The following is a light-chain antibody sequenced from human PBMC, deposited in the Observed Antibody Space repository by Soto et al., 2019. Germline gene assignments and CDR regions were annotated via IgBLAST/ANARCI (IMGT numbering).Light chain of an antibody. Sequence: EIVMTQSPATLSVSPGERATLSCRASQSVSSNLAWYQQKPGQAPSLLIYGASTRATGTPARFSGSGSGTEFTLTISSLQSEDFAVYYCQQDYNLPPTFGQGTKLEIK. CDR3: QQDYNLPPT. J-gene: IGKJ2*01. CDR2: GAS. V-gene: IGKV3-15*01. CDR1: QSVSSN.